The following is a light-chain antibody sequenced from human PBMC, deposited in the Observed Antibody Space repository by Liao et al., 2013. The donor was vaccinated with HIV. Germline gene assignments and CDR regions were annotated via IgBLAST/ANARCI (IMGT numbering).Light chain of an antibody. CDR2: QDS. CDR3: QSWDSSTAV. V-gene: IGLV3-1*01. CDR1: NLGAKH. Sequence: SYDLTQPPSVSVSPGQTATISCSGQNLGAKHASWYQQKPGQSPVLVIYQDSRRPLGIPERFSGSNSENTGTLTISGTQPMDEADYYCQSWDSSTAVFGGGTKLTVL. J-gene: IGLJ3*02.